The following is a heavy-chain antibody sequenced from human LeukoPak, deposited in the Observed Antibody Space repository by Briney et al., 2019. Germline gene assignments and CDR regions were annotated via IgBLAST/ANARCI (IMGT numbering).Heavy chain of an antibody. D-gene: IGHD3-3*01. CDR2: INPNSGGT. Sequence: ASVKVSCKASGYTFTGYYMHWVRQAPGQGLEWMGWINPNSGGTNYAQKFQGRVTMTRDTSISTAYMELSRLRSDDTAVYYCASRDHTRYDFWSGSRYYYYYMDVWGKGTTVTVSS. CDR1: GYTFTGYY. J-gene: IGHJ6*03. V-gene: IGHV1-2*02. CDR3: ASRDHTRYDFWSGSRYYYYYMDV.